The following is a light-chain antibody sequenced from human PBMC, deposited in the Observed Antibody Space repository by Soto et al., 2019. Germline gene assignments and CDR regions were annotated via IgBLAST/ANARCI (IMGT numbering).Light chain of an antibody. CDR3: QQYGSSPLT. V-gene: IGKV3-20*01. J-gene: IGKJ4*01. Sequence: EIVLTQSPGTLSLSPGERATLSCRASQSVRSSFLAWYQQKPGQAPRLFAYGASNRATGIPDRFSGSGSGTDFILTITRLEPGDFAVYYCQQYGSSPLTFGGGTKVDIK. CDR1: QSVRSSF. CDR2: GAS.